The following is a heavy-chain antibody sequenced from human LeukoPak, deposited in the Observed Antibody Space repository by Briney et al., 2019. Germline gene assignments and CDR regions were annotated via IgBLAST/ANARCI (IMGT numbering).Heavy chain of an antibody. Sequence: PSETLSLTCTVSGGSIINIDCYWAWIRQPPGKGLEWIGSIHYSGSTYYNPSLKSRVSISIDTSHNQFSMKLNSVTAADTAFYYCARDSMRIHAGTTPWGQGTLVSVSS. CDR2: IHYSGST. J-gene: IGHJ5*02. CDR3: ARDSMRIHAGTTP. D-gene: IGHD1-1*01. V-gene: IGHV4-39*07. CDR1: GGSIINIDCY.